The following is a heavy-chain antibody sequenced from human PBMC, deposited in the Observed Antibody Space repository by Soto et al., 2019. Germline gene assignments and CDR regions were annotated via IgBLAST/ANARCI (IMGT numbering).Heavy chain of an antibody. J-gene: IGHJ4*02. CDR3: ARSPRNWGFDY. CDR1: GGSFSGYY. V-gene: IGHV4-34*01. Sequence: SETLSLTCAVYGGSFSGYYWSWIRQPPGKGLEWIGEINHSGSTNYNPSLKSRVTISVDTSKNQFSLKLSSVTAADTAVYYCARSPRNWGFDYWGQGTLVTVSS. D-gene: IGHD7-27*01. CDR2: INHSGST.